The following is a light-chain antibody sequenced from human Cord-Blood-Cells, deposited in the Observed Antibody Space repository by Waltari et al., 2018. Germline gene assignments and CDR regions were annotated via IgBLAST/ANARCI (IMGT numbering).Light chain of an antibody. CDR2: GAS. V-gene: IGKV4-1*01. Sequence: DIVMTQSPDSLAVSLGERATINCKPLQSVLYSSNNKNYLAWYQQKPGQPPKLLIYGASTRESGVPDRFSGSGSGTDFTLTISSLQAEDVAVYYCQQYYSTRTFGQGTKLEIK. J-gene: IGKJ2*01. CDR1: QSVLYSSNNKNY. CDR3: QQYYSTRT.